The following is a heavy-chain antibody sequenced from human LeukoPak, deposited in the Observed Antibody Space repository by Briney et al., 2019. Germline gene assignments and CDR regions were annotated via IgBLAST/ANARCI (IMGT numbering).Heavy chain of an antibody. CDR2: IIPIFGTA. Sequence: SVKVSCKASGGTFSSYAISWVRQAPGQGLEWMGGIIPIFGTANYAQKFQGRLTITADESTSTAYMELSSLRSEDTAVYYCASHLTIFGVASPFDYWGQGTLVTVSS. CDR1: GGTFSSYA. D-gene: IGHD3-3*01. J-gene: IGHJ4*02. CDR3: ASHLTIFGVASPFDY. V-gene: IGHV1-69*13.